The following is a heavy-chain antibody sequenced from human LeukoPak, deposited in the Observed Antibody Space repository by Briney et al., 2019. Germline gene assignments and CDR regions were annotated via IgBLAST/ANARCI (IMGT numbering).Heavy chain of an antibody. V-gene: IGHV3-66*02. D-gene: IGHD5-18*01. J-gene: IGHJ3*02. Sequence: GGSLRLSCAASGFTVSSNYMSWVRRAPGKGLEWVSVIYSGGSTYYADSVKGRFTISRDNSKNTLYLQMNSLRAEDTAVYYCARIDTALDNDAFDIWGQGTMVTVSS. CDR1: GFTVSSNY. CDR3: ARIDTALDNDAFDI. CDR2: IYSGGST.